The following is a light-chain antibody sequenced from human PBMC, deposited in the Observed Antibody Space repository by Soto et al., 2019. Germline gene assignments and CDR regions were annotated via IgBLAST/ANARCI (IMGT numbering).Light chain of an antibody. Sequence: EIMLTQAPATLSSSPGERATLSCRASQSVSSYLAWYQQKPGQAPRLLIYDASNRATGIPARFSGSGSGTDFTLTISSLQSEDFAVYYCQQYNNWPRTFGQGTRLDIK. CDR3: QQYNNWPRT. J-gene: IGKJ5*01. CDR1: QSVSSY. V-gene: IGKV3-11*01. CDR2: DAS.